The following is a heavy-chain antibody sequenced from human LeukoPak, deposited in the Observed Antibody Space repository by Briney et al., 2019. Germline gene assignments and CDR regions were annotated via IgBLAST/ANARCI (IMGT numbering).Heavy chain of an antibody. V-gene: IGHV4-4*07. CDR1: GDSISGYY. Sequence: SETLSLTCTVSGDSISGYYWSWIRQSAEKGLEWIGRIYTNGSTKYNPSLKTRINMSADMSKNQFSLKLTSVTAADTALYYCARDGGIVVPAAPAGFDIWGQGTMVTVSS. D-gene: IGHD2-2*01. CDR3: ARDGGIVVPAAPAGFDI. CDR2: IYTNGST. J-gene: IGHJ3*02.